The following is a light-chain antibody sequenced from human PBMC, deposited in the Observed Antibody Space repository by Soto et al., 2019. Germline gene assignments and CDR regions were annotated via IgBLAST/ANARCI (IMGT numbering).Light chain of an antibody. CDR2: DVS. CDR3: SSYTSSSTLV. J-gene: IGLJ2*01. Sequence: QSVLNQPASVSGSPGQSITISRPGTSSDVGGYNYVSWYQQHPGKAPKLMIYDVSNRPSGVSNRFSGSKSGNTASLTISGLQAEDEADYYCSSYTSSSTLVFGGGTQLTVL. CDR1: SSDVGGYNY. V-gene: IGLV2-14*01.